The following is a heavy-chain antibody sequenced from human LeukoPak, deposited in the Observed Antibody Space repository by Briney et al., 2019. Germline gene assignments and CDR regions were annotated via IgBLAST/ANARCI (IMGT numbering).Heavy chain of an antibody. V-gene: IGHV3-48*03. Sequence: PGGSLRLSCAASGFTFSSYEMNWVRQAPGKGLEWVSYISSSGSTIYYADSVKGRFTISRDNAKNSLYLQMNSLRAEGTAVYYCARVKYSGSYPHDYWGQGTLVTVSS. CDR2: ISSSGSTI. D-gene: IGHD1-26*01. J-gene: IGHJ4*02. CDR1: GFTFSSYE. CDR3: ARVKYSGSYPHDY.